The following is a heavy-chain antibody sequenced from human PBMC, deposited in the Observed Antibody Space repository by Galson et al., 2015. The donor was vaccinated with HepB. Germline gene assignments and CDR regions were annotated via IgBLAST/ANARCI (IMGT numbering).Heavy chain of an antibody. CDR3: ARDLGYDDSSGLHD. J-gene: IGHJ4*02. Sequence: SLRLSCAASGFTFSSYAMHWVRQAPGKGLEWVAVITYDGGNKYYADSVKGRFTISRDNSKNTLYLQMNSLRAEDTAVYYCARDLGYDDSSGLHDCGQGPLVTVSS. CDR1: GFTFSSYA. V-gene: IGHV3-30-3*01. CDR2: ITYDGGNK. D-gene: IGHD6-25*01.